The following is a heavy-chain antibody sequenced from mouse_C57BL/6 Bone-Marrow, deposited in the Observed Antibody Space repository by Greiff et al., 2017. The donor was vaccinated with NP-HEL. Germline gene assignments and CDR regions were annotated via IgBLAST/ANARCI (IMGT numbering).Heavy chain of an antibody. J-gene: IGHJ2*01. CDR1: GYTFTDYE. D-gene: IGHD1-3*01. CDR2: IDPETGGT. Sequence: QVQLQQSGAELVRPGASVTLSCKASGYTFTDYEMHWVKQTPVHGLEWIGAIDPETGGTAYNQKFKGKAILTADKASSPASMELRSLTSEDSAVYYCTRSSYNGGYFDYWGQGTTLTVSS. V-gene: IGHV1-15*01. CDR3: TRSSYNGGYFDY.